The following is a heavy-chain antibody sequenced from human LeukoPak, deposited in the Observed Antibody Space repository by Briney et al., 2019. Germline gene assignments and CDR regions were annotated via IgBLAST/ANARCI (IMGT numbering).Heavy chain of an antibody. D-gene: IGHD3-10*01. CDR1: GGSISKFY. Sequence: SETLSLTCTVSGGSISKFYWSWIRQPPGKGLEWIGYIYYSGSTNYNPSLKSRATISVDTSKNQFSLKLSSVTAADTAVYYCARGGFREFDSWGQGTLVTVSS. CDR2: IYYSGST. V-gene: IGHV4-59*01. J-gene: IGHJ4*02. CDR3: ARGGFREFDS.